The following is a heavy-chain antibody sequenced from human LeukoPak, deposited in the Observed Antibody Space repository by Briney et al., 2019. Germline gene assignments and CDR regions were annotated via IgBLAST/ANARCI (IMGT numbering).Heavy chain of an antibody. D-gene: IGHD3-16*01. V-gene: IGHV4-59*01. J-gene: IGHJ4*02. CDR3: ARAVITFGGAVAKGFDC. CDR2: IYYSGST. Sequence: SETLSLTCTVSGGSFSTYYWSWIRQPPGKGLEWIGYIYYSGSTDYNPSLKGRVTMSLDTSKNQFSLNLSSVTAADTALYYCARAVITFGGAVAKGFDCWGQGTLVTVSS. CDR1: GGSFSTYY.